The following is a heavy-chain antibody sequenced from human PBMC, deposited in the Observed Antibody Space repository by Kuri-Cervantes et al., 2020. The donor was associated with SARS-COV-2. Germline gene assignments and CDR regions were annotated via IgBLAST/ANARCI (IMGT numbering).Heavy chain of an antibody. V-gene: IGHV4-4*07. CDR2: IYTSGST. D-gene: IGHD3-22*01. CDR1: GYSISSGYY. CDR3: ARGDSSGYYYYFDY. J-gene: IGHJ4*02. Sequence: ESLKISCAVSGYSISSGYYWSWIRQPAGKGLEWIGRIYTSGSTNYNPSLKSRVTMSVDTSKNQFSLKLSSVTAADTAVYYCARGDSSGYYYYFDYWGQGTLVTVSS.